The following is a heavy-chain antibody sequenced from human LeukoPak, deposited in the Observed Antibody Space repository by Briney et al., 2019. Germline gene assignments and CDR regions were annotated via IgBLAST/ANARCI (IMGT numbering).Heavy chain of an antibody. D-gene: IGHD2-2*01. CDR3: TTGYCSGTSCYYFDY. Sequence: GGSLRLSCAASGFTFSNAWMSWVRQAPGKGLEGVGRIKSKTDGGTTDYAAPVKGRFTISRDDSKNTLYLQMNSLKTEDTAVYYCTTGYCSGTSCYYFDYWGQGTLVTVSS. CDR1: GFTFSNAW. V-gene: IGHV3-15*01. CDR2: IKSKTDGGTT. J-gene: IGHJ4*02.